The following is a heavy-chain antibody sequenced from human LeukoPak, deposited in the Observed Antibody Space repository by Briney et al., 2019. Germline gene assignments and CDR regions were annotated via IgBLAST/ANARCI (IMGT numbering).Heavy chain of an antibody. Sequence: PGGSLSLSCAASGFTFSSYAMHWVRQAPGKGLEWVAVISYDGSNKYYADSVKGRFTISRDNSKNTLYLQMNSLRVDDTAIYYCAKDWQLGYWGQGTLVTVSS. D-gene: IGHD6-6*01. J-gene: IGHJ4*02. CDR2: ISYDGSNK. V-gene: IGHV3-30*04. CDR3: AKDWQLGY. CDR1: GFTFSSYA.